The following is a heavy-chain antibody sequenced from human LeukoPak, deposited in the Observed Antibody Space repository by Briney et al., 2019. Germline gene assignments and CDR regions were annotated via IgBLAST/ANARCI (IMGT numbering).Heavy chain of an antibody. J-gene: IGHJ4*02. CDR1: GHTFTSYG. CDR2: ISAYNGNT. D-gene: IGHD3-22*01. CDR3: ARVGFWYDSSGYSIDY. V-gene: IGHV1-18*01. Sequence: AASVKVSCKASGHTFTSYGISWVRQAPGQGLEWMGWISAYNGNTNYAQKLQGRVTMTTDTSTSTAYMELRSLRSDDTAVYYCARVGFWYDSSGYSIDYWGQGTLVTVSS.